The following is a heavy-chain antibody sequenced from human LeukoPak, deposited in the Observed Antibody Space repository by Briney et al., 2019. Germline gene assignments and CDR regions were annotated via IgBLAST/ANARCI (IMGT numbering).Heavy chain of an antibody. CDR1: GDSISSYY. CDR3: ARVSVAGYSSSWYPFDY. J-gene: IGHJ4*02. D-gene: IGHD6-13*01. V-gene: IGHV4-4*07. CDR2: IYISGST. Sequence: SETLSLTCTVSGDSISSYYWSWIRQPAGKGLEWIGRIYISGSTDYNPSLKSRVTMSVDTSKNQLSLELSSVTAADTAVYYCARVSVAGYSSSWYPFDYWGKGILVTVSS.